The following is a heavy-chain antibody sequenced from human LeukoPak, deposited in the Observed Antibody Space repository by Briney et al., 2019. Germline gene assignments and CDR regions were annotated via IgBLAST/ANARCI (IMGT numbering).Heavy chain of an antibody. J-gene: IGHJ4*02. CDR2: ISAYNGNT. CDR1: GYTFTSYG. CDR3: ARVRSRSSSLPLDY. D-gene: IGHD6-13*01. V-gene: IGHV1-18*01. Sequence: ASVKDSCKASGYTFTSYGFSWGRQAPGEGREWMGWISAYNGNTNYAQKLQGRVTMTTDTTTSTAYRGLRSLRSDDTAVYYCARVRSRSSSLPLDYWGQGTLVTVSS.